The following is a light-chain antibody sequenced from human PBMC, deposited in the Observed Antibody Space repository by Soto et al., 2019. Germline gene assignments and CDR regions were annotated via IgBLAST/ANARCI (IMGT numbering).Light chain of an antibody. Sequence: VMTQSPGTLSLSPGDRASLSCRDSQSVSNNYLAWHQQRPGQAPRLLIFGESNRATGVPDRLTGSASGTDFTLTISRLQPEDFALYFCQKYASSPVTCGGGTKVDIK. CDR2: GES. CDR3: QKYASSPVT. CDR1: QSVSNNY. V-gene: IGKV3-20*01. J-gene: IGKJ4*01.